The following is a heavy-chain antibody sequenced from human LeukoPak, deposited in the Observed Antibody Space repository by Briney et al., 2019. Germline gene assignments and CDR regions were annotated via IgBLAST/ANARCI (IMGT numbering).Heavy chain of an antibody. CDR1: EFTFSSYW. V-gene: IGHV3-7*01. CDR3: AVGIGWLID. Sequence: GGSLRLSSAASEFTFSSYWMSWVRQAPGKGLEWVANIKEDGGEQYYADSVKGRFSISRDNANNSFYLQMNNLRAEDTAVYYCAVGIGWLIDWGQGTLVTVSS. J-gene: IGHJ4*02. CDR2: IKEDGGEQ. D-gene: IGHD5-12*01.